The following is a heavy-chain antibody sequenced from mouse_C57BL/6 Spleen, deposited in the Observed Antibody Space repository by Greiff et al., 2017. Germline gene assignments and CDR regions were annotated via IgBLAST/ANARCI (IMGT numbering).Heavy chain of an antibody. CDR1: GYSFTSYY. CDR3: AREGNWDRYAWFAY. Sequence: QVQLKQSGPELVKPGASVKISCKASGYSFTSYYIHWVKQRPGQGLEWIGWIYPGSGNTKYNEKFKGKATLTADTSSSTAYMQLSSLTSEDSAVYYCAREGNWDRYAWFAYWGQGTLVTVSA. J-gene: IGHJ3*01. V-gene: IGHV1-66*01. D-gene: IGHD4-1*01. CDR2: IYPGSGNT.